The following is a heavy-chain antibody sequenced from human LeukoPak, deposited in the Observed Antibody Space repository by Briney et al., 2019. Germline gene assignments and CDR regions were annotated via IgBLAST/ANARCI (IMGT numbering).Heavy chain of an antibody. CDR2: MNPNSGNT. CDR1: GYTFTNFD. V-gene: IGHV1-8*01. CDR3: ARGWGYCSSTSCDYYFDY. D-gene: IGHD2-2*01. J-gene: IGHJ4*02. Sequence: ASVKVSCKASGYTFTNFDINWVRQAPGQGLEWMGWMNPNSGNTGYAQKFQGRVTMTRNTPITTAYMELSGLRSEDTAVYYCARGWGYCSSTSCDYYFDYWGQGTLVTVSS.